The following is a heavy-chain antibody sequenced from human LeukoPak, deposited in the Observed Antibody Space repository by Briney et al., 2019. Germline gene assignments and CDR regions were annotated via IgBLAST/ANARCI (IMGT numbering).Heavy chain of an antibody. CDR1: GGSFSGYY. Sequence: SETLSLTCAVYGGSFSGYYWSWIRQPPGKGLEWIGEINHSGSTNYNPSLKSRVTISVDTSKNQFSLKLSSVTAADTAVYYCARARGYYGSGNWFDPWGQGTLVTVSS. CDR2: INHSGST. J-gene: IGHJ5*02. CDR3: ARARGYYGSGNWFDP. V-gene: IGHV4-34*01. D-gene: IGHD3-10*01.